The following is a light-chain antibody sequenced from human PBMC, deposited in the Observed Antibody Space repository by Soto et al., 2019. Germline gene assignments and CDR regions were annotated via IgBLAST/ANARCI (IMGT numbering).Light chain of an antibody. CDR2: EVS. Sequence: QSALTQPASVSGSPGQSITISCTGTSSDVGSYNLVSWYQQHPGKAPKLMIYEVSKRPSGVSNRFSGSKSGNTASLTISGLQAEDEADYYCCSYAGSSTRNGVFGGGTQLTVL. V-gene: IGLV2-23*02. CDR1: SSDVGSYNL. CDR3: CSYAGSSTRNGV. J-gene: IGLJ3*02.